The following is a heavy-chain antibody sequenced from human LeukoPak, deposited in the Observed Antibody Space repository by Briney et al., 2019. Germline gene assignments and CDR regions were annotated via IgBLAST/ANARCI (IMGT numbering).Heavy chain of an antibody. Sequence: GGSLRLSCAASGFTFSSYAMHWVRQAPGKGLERVAVISYDGSNKYYADSVKGRFTISRDNAKNSLYLQMNSLRAEDTAVYYCARLRIQLWLFDYWGQGTLVTVSS. CDR1: GFTFSSYA. J-gene: IGHJ4*02. CDR3: ARLRIQLWLFDY. D-gene: IGHD5-18*01. V-gene: IGHV3-30-3*01. CDR2: ISYDGSNK.